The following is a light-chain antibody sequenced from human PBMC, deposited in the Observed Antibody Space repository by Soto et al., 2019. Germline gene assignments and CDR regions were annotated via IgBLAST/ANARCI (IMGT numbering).Light chain of an antibody. CDR2: EVS. J-gene: IGLJ1*01. V-gene: IGLV2-8*01. Sequence: QSALTQPPSASGSPGQSVTISCTGTSSDVVGYNYVSWYQQHPGKAPKLMIYEVSERPSGVPDRFSGSKSSNTASLTVSGLQAEDEADYYCSSYAGSNNFVFGTGTKLTVL. CDR1: SSDVVGYNY. CDR3: SSYAGSNNFV.